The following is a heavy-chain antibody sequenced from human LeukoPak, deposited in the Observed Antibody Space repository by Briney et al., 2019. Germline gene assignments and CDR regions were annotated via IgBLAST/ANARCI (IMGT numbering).Heavy chain of an antibody. V-gene: IGHV1-2*04. CDR3: ARRGVTGARGGYYYYYGMDV. D-gene: IGHD1-20*01. Sequence: ASVKVPCKASGYTFTGYYMHWVRQAPGQGLEWMGWINPNSGGTNYAQKFQGWVTMTRDTSISTAYMELSRLRSDDTAVYYCARRGVTGARGGYYYYYGMDVWGQGTTVTVSS. CDR1: GYTFTGYY. CDR2: INPNSGGT. J-gene: IGHJ6*02.